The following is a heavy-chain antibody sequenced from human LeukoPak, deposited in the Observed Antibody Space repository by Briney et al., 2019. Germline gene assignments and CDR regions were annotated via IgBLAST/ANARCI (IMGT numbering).Heavy chain of an antibody. Sequence: GGSLRLSCAASGFTFSRYAMSWVRQAPGKGLEWVSSISGSGGSTYYADSVKRRFNISRDNSKNTLYLQMNSIGAEDTAVYYCAKDLGTRIQLWPNANWFDPWGQGTLVTVSS. J-gene: IGHJ5*02. V-gene: IGHV3-23*01. CDR1: GFTFSRYA. CDR3: AKDLGTRIQLWPNANWFDP. CDR2: ISGSGGST. D-gene: IGHD5-18*01.